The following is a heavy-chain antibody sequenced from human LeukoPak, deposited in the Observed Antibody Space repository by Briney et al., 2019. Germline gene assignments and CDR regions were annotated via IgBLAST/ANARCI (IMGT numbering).Heavy chain of an antibody. V-gene: IGHV3-64*01. CDR3: ARDGDYGDYGDY. CDR2: ISSNGGST. CDR1: GFTFSSYA. D-gene: IGHD4-17*01. Sequence: GGSLRLSCAASGFTFSSYAMHWVRQAPGKGLEYVSAISSNGGSTYYANSVKGRFTISRDNSKNTLYLQMGSLRAEDMAVYYCARDGDYGDYGDYWGQGTLATVSS. J-gene: IGHJ4*02.